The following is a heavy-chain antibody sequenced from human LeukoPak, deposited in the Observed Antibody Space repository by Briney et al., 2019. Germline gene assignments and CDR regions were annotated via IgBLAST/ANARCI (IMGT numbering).Heavy chain of an antibody. CDR2: ISSSSSYI. V-gene: IGHV3-21*01. Sequence: GGSLRLSCAASGFTFSSYSMNWVRQAPGKGLEWVSSISSSSSYIYYADSVKGRFTISRDNAKNSLYLQMNSLRAEDTAVYYCAKEGCSSTSCFYDYWGQGTLVTVSS. J-gene: IGHJ4*02. CDR1: GFTFSSYS. CDR3: AKEGCSSTSCFYDY. D-gene: IGHD2-2*01.